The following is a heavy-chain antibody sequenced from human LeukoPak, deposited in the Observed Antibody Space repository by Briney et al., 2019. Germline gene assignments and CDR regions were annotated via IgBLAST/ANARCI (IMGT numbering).Heavy chain of an antibody. J-gene: IGHJ3*02. V-gene: IGHV5-51*01. Sequence: GESLKISCKGSGYSFTSYWIGWVRQMPGKGLECMGIIYPGDSDTRYSPSFQGQVTISADKSISTAYLQWSSLKASDTAMYYCARHTYRPQYYYDSSGYPDAFDIWGQGTMVTVSS. D-gene: IGHD3-22*01. CDR3: ARHTYRPQYYYDSSGYPDAFDI. CDR2: IYPGDSDT. CDR1: GYSFTSYW.